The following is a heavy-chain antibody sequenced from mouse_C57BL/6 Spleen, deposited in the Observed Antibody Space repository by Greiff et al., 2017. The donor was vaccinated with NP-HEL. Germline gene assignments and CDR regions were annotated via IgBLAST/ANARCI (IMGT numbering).Heavy chain of an antibody. J-gene: IGHJ3*01. V-gene: IGHV14-2*01. D-gene: IGHD2-5*01. CDR1: GFNIKDYY. CDR3: ARFYYSNYAWFAY. Sequence: DVKLVESGAELVKPGASVKLSCTASGFNIKDYYMHWVKQRTEQGLEWIGRIDPEDGETKYAPKFQGKATKTADTSSNTAYLQLSSLTSEDTAVYYCARFYYSNYAWFAYWGQGTLVTVSA. CDR2: IDPEDGET.